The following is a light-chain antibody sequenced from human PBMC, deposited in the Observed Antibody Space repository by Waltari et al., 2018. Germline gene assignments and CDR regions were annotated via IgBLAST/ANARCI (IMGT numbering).Light chain of an antibody. V-gene: IGKV3-20*01. CDR2: GAS. CDR3: QQYGSSPRT. CDR1: QSVTSSF. J-gene: IGKJ1*01. Sequence: EIVLTQSPGTLSLSPGERATLSCRASQSVTSSFLAWYQQKPGQAPRLLSDGASTRAPGIPDRFSGSGSGTDFTLTISRLEPEDFAVYYCQQYGSSPRTFGHGTKVEIK.